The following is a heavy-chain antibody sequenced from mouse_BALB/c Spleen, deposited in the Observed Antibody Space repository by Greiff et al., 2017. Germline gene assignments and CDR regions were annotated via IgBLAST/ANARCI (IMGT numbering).Heavy chain of an antibody. CDR1: GYSITSDYA. J-gene: IGHJ4*01. CDR2: ISYSGST. D-gene: IGHD2-3*01. Sequence: EVMLVESGPGLVKPSQSLSLTCTVTGYSITSDYAWNWIRQFPGNKLEWMGYISYSGSTSYNPSLKSRISITRDTSKNQFFLQLNSVTTEDTATYYCARGGWLLYAMDYWGQGTSVTVSS. V-gene: IGHV3-2*02. CDR3: ARGGWLLYAMDY.